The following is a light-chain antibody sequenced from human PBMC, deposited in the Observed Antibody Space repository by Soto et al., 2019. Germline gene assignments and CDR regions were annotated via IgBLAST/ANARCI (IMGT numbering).Light chain of an antibody. CDR3: QQRSNWPPL. CDR1: QSVSSY. J-gene: IGKJ3*01. Sequence: EIVLTQSTATLSLSPGERATLSCRASQSVSSYLAWYQQKPGQAPRLLIYDASNRATGIPARFSGSGSGTDFTLTISSLEPEEFAVYYCQQRSNWPPLFGPGTKVDIK. V-gene: IGKV3-11*01. CDR2: DAS.